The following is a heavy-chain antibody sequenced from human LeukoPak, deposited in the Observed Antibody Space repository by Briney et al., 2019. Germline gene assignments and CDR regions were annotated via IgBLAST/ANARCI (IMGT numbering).Heavy chain of an antibody. J-gene: IGHJ4*02. Sequence: GGSLRLSCAASGFTFSSYAMSWVRQAPGKELEWVSAISGSGGSTYYADSVEGRFTISRDNSKNTLYLQMNSLRAEDTAVYYCAKPVRGVIAYDYWGQGTLVTVSS. CDR2: ISGSGGST. D-gene: IGHD3-10*01. CDR3: AKPVRGVIAYDY. CDR1: GFTFSSYA. V-gene: IGHV3-23*01.